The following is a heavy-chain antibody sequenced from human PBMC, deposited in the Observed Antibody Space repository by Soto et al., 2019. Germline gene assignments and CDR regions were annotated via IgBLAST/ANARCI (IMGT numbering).Heavy chain of an antibody. CDR1: GYTFTGYY. J-gene: IGHJ4*02. V-gene: IGHV1-2*04. CDR2: INPNSGGT. CDR3: ATGSTSAMYRIDY. D-gene: IGHD2-2*01. Sequence: ASVKVYCKASGYTFTGYYMHWVRQAPGQGLEWMGWINPNSGGTNYAQKFQGWVTMTRDTSISTAYMELSRLRSDDTAVYYCATGSTSAMYRIDYWGQGTLVTVSS.